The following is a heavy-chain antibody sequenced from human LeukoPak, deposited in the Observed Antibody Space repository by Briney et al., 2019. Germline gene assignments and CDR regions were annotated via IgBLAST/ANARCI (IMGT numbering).Heavy chain of an antibody. D-gene: IGHD3-10*02. J-gene: IGHJ6*04. CDR3: AELGITMIGGV. CDR1: GFTFRTSG. V-gene: IGHV3-48*04. Sequence: GGSLRLSCAASGFTFRTSGMNWVRQAPGKGLEWVSYISSSGTTISYAQSVKGRFTISRDNAKNSLYLQMNSLRAEDTAVYYCAELGITMIGGVWGKGTTVTISS. CDR2: ISSSGTTI.